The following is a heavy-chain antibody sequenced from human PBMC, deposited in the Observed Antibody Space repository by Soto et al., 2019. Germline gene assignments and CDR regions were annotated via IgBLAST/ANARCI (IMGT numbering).Heavy chain of an antibody. Sequence: PSETLSLTCTVSGGSISSYYWSWIRQPPGKGLEWIGYIYYSGSTNYNPSLKSRVTISVDTSKNQFSLKLSSVTAADTAVYYCARLDCSSTSCPGVDYWGQGTLVTVSS. CDR1: GGSISSYY. V-gene: IGHV4-59*08. CDR2: IYYSGST. J-gene: IGHJ4*02. D-gene: IGHD2-2*01. CDR3: ARLDCSSTSCPGVDY.